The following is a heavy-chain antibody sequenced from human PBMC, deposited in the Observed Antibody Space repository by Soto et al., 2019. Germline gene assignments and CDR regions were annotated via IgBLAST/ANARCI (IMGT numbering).Heavy chain of an antibody. CDR3: ARGPGPTSPHLDY. CDR1: GGSVSSGGYY. J-gene: IGHJ4*02. Sequence: QVQLQESGPGLVKPSHTLSLTCTVSGGSVSSGGYYWSWIRQHPGKGLEWIGYIYYSGSTYYNPSLKSRVTISVDTSKNQFSLKLSSVTAADTAVYYCARGPGPTSPHLDYWGQGTLVTVSS. D-gene: IGHD2-8*02. V-gene: IGHV4-31*03. CDR2: IYYSGST.